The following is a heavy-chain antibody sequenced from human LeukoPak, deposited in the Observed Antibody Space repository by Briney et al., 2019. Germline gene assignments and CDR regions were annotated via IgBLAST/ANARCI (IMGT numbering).Heavy chain of an antibody. J-gene: IGHJ2*01. CDR1: GGSISSYY. Sequence: PSETLSLTCTVSGGSISSYYWSWIRQPPGKGLKWIGYIYYSGSTSYSPSLRSRVTISVDTSKNHFSLKLSSVTAADTAVYYGARGDYGDYSFYWYFDLWGRGTLVTVSS. V-gene: IGHV4-59*01. CDR3: ARGDYGDYSFYWYFDL. CDR2: IYYSGST. D-gene: IGHD4-17*01.